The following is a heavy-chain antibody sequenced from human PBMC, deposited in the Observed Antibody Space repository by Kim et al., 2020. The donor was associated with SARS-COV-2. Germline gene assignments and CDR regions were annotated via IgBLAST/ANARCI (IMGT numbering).Heavy chain of an antibody. V-gene: IGHV5-51*01. J-gene: IGHJ3*02. CDR3: GGQGSVEMDNDAFDI. CDR1: GYSFTSYW. Sequence: GESLKISCKGSGYSFTSYWIGWVRQMPGKGLEWMGIIYPGDSDTRYSPSFQGQVTISADKSISTAYLQWSSLKASDTAMYYCGGQGSVEMDNDAFDIWGQGTMVTVSS. CDR2: IYPGDSDT. D-gene: IGHD2-2*03.